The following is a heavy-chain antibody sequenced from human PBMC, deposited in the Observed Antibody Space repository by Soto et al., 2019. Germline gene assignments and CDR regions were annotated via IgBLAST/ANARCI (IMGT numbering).Heavy chain of an antibody. Sequence: GASVKVSCKASGGTFSSYTISWVRQAPGQGLEWMGRIIPILGIANYAQKFQGRVTITADKSTSTAYMELSSLRSEDTAVYYCARGTYYDILTGPPETLFDPWGQGTLVTVSS. J-gene: IGHJ5*02. CDR3: ARGTYYDILTGPPETLFDP. CDR1: GGTFSSYT. CDR2: IIPILGIA. D-gene: IGHD3-9*01. V-gene: IGHV1-69*02.